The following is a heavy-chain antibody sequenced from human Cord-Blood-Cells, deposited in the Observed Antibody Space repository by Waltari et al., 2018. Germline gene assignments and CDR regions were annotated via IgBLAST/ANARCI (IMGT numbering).Heavy chain of an antibody. Sequence: EVQLVESGGGLVKPGGSLRLSCAASGFTFSNAWMSWVRQAPGKGLEWVGRINSKTDGGTTDYAAPVKGRFTISRDDSKNTLYLQMNSLKTEDTAVYYCTTGLLELLDYWGQGTLVTVSS. CDR1: GFTFSNAW. J-gene: IGHJ4*02. D-gene: IGHD1-7*01. CDR3: TTGLLELLDY. CDR2: INSKTDGGTT. V-gene: IGHV3-15*01.